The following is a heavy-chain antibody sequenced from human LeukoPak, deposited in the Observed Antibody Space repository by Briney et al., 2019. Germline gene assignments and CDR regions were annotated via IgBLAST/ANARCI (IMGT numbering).Heavy chain of an antibody. CDR3: ARGKTRYGDYVLWYY. Sequence: KPSETLSLTGAVYGGSFSGYYWSWIRQPPGKGLEWIGEINHSGSTNYNPSLKSRVTISVDTSKNRFSLKLTSVTAADTAVYYCARGKTRYGDYVLWYYWGQGTLVTVSS. CDR2: INHSGST. CDR1: GGSFSGYY. J-gene: IGHJ4*02. D-gene: IGHD4-17*01. V-gene: IGHV4-34*01.